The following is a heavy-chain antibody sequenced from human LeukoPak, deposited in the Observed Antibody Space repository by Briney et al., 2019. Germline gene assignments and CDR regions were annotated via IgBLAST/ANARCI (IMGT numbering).Heavy chain of an antibody. CDR1: GFTFSSYD. V-gene: IGHV3-13*01. D-gene: IGHD3-22*01. J-gene: IGHJ6*02. Sequence: PGGSLRLSCAASGFTFSSYDMYWVRQATGKGLEWVSAIGTAGDTYYPGSVKGRFTISRDNAKNSLYLQMNSLRAEDTAVYYCARDTGYYYDSSGYSSYYYYYGMDVWGQGTTVTVSS. CDR3: ARDTGYYYDSSGYSSYYYYYGMDV. CDR2: IGTAGDT.